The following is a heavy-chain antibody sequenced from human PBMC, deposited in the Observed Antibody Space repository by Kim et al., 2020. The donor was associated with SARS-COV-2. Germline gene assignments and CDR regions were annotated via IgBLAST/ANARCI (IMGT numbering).Heavy chain of an antibody. V-gene: IGHV3-48*03. CDR3: ARGDNNYYDSSGYYYVRRSACDV. CDR2: ISSSGSTI. Sequence: GGSLRLSCAASGFTFSSYEMNWVHQAPGKGLEWVSYISSSGSTIYYADSVKGRFTISRDNAKNSLYLQMNSLRAEDTAVYYCARGDNNYYDSSGYYYVRRSACDVWGQETMVTVSS. J-gene: IGHJ3*01. D-gene: IGHD3-22*01. CDR1: GFTFSSYE.